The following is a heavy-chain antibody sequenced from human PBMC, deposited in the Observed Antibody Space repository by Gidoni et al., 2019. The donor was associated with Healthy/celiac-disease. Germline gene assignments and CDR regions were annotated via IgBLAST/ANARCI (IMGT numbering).Heavy chain of an antibody. CDR2: FKSKSDGGTT. CDR3: TTDAGYRARSSPRLTYYFDY. D-gene: IGHD2-2*01. J-gene: IGHJ4*02. CDR1: GFTDRNEW. V-gene: IGHV3-15*01. Sequence: EVQLVESGGGMVKHGGYLGLYCAAWGFTDRNEWPGGVTQAAGKGLELVGRFKSKSDGGTTDYAAPVKGRFTISRDDSTTPLYLQMISLTPDDTAVYYCTTDAGYRARSSPRLTYYFDYWGQGPLVTVSS.